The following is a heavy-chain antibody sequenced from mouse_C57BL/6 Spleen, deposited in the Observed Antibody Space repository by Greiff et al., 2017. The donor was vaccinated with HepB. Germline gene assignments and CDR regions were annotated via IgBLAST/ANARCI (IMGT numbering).Heavy chain of an antibody. Sequence: DVQLVESGGGLVQPGGSLKLSCAASGFTFSDYYMYWVRQTPEKRLEWVAYISNGGGSTYYPDTVKGRFTISRDNAKNTLYLQMSRLKSEDTAMYYCARQIYYDYGWFAYWGQGTLVTVSA. CDR3: ARQIYYDYGWFAY. V-gene: IGHV5-12*01. J-gene: IGHJ3*01. D-gene: IGHD2-4*01. CDR1: GFTFSDYY. CDR2: ISNGGGST.